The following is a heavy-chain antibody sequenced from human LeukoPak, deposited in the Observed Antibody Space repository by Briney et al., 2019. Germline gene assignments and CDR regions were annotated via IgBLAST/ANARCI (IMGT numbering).Heavy chain of an antibody. CDR2: IKQDGSEK. D-gene: IGHD3-3*01. J-gene: IGHJ4*02. V-gene: IGHV3-7*01. Sequence: PGGSLRLSCAASGFTFSSYWMSWVRRAPGKGLEWVANIKQDGSEKYYVDSVKGRFTISRDNAKNSLYLQMNSLRAEDTAVYYCARAMADFWSGYAFDYWGQGTLVTVSS. CDR3: ARAMADFWSGYAFDY. CDR1: GFTFSSYW.